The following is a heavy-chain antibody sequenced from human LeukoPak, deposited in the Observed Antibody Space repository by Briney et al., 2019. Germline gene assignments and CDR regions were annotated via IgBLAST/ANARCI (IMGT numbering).Heavy chain of an antibody. CDR3: ARSVVGQWLINY. D-gene: IGHD6-19*01. CDR2: IYYNGKT. Sequence: SGTLSLTCTVSGGSVTYTNYYWGWIRQPPGKGLQWIGVIYYNGKTYYNPSLKSRVTVAVDTSKNQFSLKLSSVTAADTAVYYCARSVVGQWLINYWGQGALVTVSS. V-gene: IGHV4-39*01. J-gene: IGHJ4*02. CDR1: GGSVTYTNYY.